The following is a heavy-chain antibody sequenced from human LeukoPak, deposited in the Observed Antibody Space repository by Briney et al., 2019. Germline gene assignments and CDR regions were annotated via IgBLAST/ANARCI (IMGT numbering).Heavy chain of an antibody. CDR2: INQDGGKK. J-gene: IGHJ5*02. V-gene: IGHV3-7*03. CDR3: AKATLVVRPAASRLDWFDP. Sequence: GGSLRLSCGASGFNFSNYWMTWVRQAPGKGLEWVANINQDGGKKNYVDSVKGRFTIFRDNTESSVYLQMNSLRAEDTAVYYCAKATLVVRPAASRLDWFDPWGQGTLVTVSS. D-gene: IGHD2-2*01. CDR1: GFNFSNYW.